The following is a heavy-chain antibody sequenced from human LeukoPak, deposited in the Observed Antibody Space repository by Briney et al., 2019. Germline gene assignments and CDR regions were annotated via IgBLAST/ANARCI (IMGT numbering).Heavy chain of an antibody. J-gene: IGHJ4*02. CDR2: ISGSGGSI. CDR3: AKEHSVLTMMRGLDS. Sequence: GGSLRLSCAASGFTFSNYALHWVRQAPGKGLEWVAGISGSGGSIHYADSVTGRFTISRDNSKATLYLQLNSLRVEDPALYYCAKEHSVLTMMRGLDSWGQGTLVTVSS. CDR1: GFTFSNYA. D-gene: IGHD3-22*01. V-gene: IGHV3-23*01.